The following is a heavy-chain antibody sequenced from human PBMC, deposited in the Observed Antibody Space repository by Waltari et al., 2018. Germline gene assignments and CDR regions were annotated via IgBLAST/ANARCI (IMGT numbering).Heavy chain of an antibody. Sequence: EVQLVESGGVVVQPGGSLRLSCAASGFTFDDYTMPWVRQAPGKGLEWVSLISWDGGSTYYADSVKGRFTISRDNSKNSLYLQMNSLRTEDTALYYCAKSGSGTPMGVFDYWGQGTLVTVSS. CDR2: ISWDGGST. CDR3: AKSGSGTPMGVFDY. CDR1: GFTFDDYT. J-gene: IGHJ4*02. D-gene: IGHD3-10*01. V-gene: IGHV3-43*01.